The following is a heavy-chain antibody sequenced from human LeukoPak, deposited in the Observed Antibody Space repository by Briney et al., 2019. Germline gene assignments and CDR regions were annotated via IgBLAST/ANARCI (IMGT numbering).Heavy chain of an antibody. Sequence: PSETLSLTCAVSGYSISSGYYWGWIRQPPGKGLEWIGSIYHSGSTYYNPSLKSRVTISVDTSKNQFSLKLSSVTAADTAVYYCAREPRITMVRGGWAFGIWGQGTMVTVSS. D-gene: IGHD3-10*01. CDR3: AREPRITMVRGGWAFGI. J-gene: IGHJ3*02. CDR1: GYSISSGYY. V-gene: IGHV4-38-2*02. CDR2: IYHSGST.